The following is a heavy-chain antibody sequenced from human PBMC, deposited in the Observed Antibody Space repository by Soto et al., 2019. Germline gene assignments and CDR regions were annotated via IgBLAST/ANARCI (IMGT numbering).Heavy chain of an antibody. CDR1: GFTFSDNY. Sequence: QVQLVESGGGVAKPGGSLRLSCVASGFTFSDNYMTWVRQAPGRGLEGISDISPKSSTTNYADCVKGRFTISRDNAYNLVDLQLSGLRAEDRAIYYCATGAGRRTYYFESWGQGTLVTVSS. V-gene: IGHV3-11*05. CDR2: ISPKSSTT. CDR3: ATGAGRRTYYFES. J-gene: IGHJ4*02.